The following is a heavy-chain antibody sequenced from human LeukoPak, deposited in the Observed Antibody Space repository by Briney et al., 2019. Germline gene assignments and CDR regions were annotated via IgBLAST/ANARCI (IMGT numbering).Heavy chain of an antibody. CDR2: INAGNGNT. CDR1: GYTFTSYA. V-gene: IGHV1-3*01. J-gene: IGHJ4*02. D-gene: IGHD1-26*01. CDR3: AREQVGATSGFDY. Sequence: ASVKVSCKASGYTFTSYAMHWMRQAPGQRLEWMGWINAGNGNTKYSQKFQGRVTITRDTSASTAYMELSSLRSEDTAVYYCAREQVGATSGFDYWGQGTLVTVSS.